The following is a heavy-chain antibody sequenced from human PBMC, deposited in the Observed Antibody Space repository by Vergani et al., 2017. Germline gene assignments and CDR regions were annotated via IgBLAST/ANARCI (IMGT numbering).Heavy chain of an antibody. CDR1: GASINNDFYY. D-gene: IGHD3-10*01. V-gene: IGHV4-61*02. J-gene: IGHJ6*03. Sequence: QVQLQESGPGLVKPSQTLSLTCTVSGASINNDFYYWHWIRQPAGKGLEWIGRIYVSGITDYNSSLQSRVSMSVDTSKNQFSLTLTSVTAADTAVYYCAREARITMVRESYYYYYMDVWGKGTTVTVSS. CDR2: IYVSGIT. CDR3: AREARITMVRESYYYYYMDV.